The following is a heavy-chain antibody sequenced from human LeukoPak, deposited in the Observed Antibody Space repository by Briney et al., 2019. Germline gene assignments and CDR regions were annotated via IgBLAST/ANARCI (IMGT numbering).Heavy chain of an antibody. J-gene: IGHJ4*02. CDR3: ARVGFGTIVQFDY. CDR2: MYYSGST. V-gene: IGHV4-59*01. CDR1: GGSISNYY. D-gene: IGHD2-8*01. Sequence: SETLSLTCTVSGGSISNYYWSWIRQPPGKGLEWIGYMYYSGSTNYNPSLKSRVTISLDTSTNQFSLKLSSVTAADTAVYYCARVGFGTIVQFDYWGQGTLVTVSS.